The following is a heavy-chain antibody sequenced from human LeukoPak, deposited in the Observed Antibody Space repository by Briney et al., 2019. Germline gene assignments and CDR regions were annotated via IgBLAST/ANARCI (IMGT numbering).Heavy chain of an antibody. D-gene: IGHD5-12*01. CDR3: ARVDPCTRGYNCFDY. V-gene: IGHV1-46*01. J-gene: IGHJ4*02. Sequence: ASVKVSCKASGYTFTSYYMHWVRQAPGQGLEWMGIINPSGGSTSYAQKFQGRVTMTRDMSTSTVYMELSSLRSEDTDVYYCARVDPCTRGYNCFDYWGQGTLVTVSS. CDR1: GYTFTSYY. CDR2: INPSGGST.